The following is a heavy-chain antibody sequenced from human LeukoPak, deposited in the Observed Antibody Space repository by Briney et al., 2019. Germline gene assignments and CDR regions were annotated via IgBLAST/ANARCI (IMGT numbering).Heavy chain of an antibody. V-gene: IGHV4-34*01. J-gene: IGHJ6*03. CDR2: INHSGST. Sequence: GSLRLSCAASGFTFSSYEMNWVRQAPGKGLEWVGEINHSGSTNYNPSLKSRVTISVDTSKNQFSLKLSSVTAADTAVYYCARRGIVVVPAAMSQAHYYYYMDVWGKGTTVTISS. CDR1: GFTFSSYE. CDR3: ARRGIVVVPAAMSQAHYYYYMDV. D-gene: IGHD2-2*01.